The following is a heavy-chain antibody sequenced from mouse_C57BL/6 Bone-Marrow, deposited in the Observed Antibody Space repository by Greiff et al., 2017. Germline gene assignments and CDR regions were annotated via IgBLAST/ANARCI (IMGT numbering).Heavy chain of an antibody. J-gene: IGHJ2*01. CDR1: GYTFTSYG. V-gene: IGHV1-81*01. CDR2: IYPRSGNT. Sequence: QVQLQQSGAELARPGASVKLSCKASGYTFTSYGISWVKQRTGQGLEWIGEIYPRSGNTNYNEQFKGKATLTAGKSSSTSFMQLRSLTSEDSAVYFCARWGTTVVADYWGQGTTLPVSS. CDR3: ARWGTTVVADY. D-gene: IGHD1-1*01.